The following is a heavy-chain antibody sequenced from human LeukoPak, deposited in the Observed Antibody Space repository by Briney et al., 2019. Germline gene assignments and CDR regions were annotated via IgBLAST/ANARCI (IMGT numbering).Heavy chain of an antibody. CDR3: ARGPSRNVDTAMIASRFDP. V-gene: IGHV1-2*02. Sequence: ASVKVSCRASGYTFTGYYVHWVRQAPGQGLEWMGWINPINGGTNYAQKFQGRVTMTRDTSITTAYMELSRLRSDDTAVYYCARGPSRNVDTAMIASRFDPWGQGILVTVSS. J-gene: IGHJ5*02. D-gene: IGHD5-18*01. CDR2: INPINGGT. CDR1: GYTFTGYY.